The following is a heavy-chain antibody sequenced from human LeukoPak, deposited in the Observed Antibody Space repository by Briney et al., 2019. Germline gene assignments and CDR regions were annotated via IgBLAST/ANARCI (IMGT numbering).Heavy chain of an antibody. J-gene: IGHJ4*02. CDR2: ISWNAGDT. V-gene: IGHV3-20*04. Sequence: GGSLRLSCAAFGFTFDDYGMSWVRQAPGKGLEWISGISWNAGDTVYVDSVKGRFTISRDNSKNSLYLQMNSLRADDTSVYFCARDASALYWGRGTLVTVSS. CDR1: GFTFDDYG. CDR3: ARDASALY. D-gene: IGHD6-19*01.